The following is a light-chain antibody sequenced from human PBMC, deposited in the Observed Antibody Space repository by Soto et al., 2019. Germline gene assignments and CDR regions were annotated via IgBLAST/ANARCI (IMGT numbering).Light chain of an antibody. Sequence: DIQLTQSPSSLSASVGDRITISCRASQSISRNLNWYQQMPGKAPNLLIYEAPDLQSGVPGRFSGSGSGTEFNLTTSSLQPEDLATYYCQQTHSTPYTFGQGTKLEI. CDR3: QQTHSTPYT. CDR2: EAP. CDR1: QSISRN. J-gene: IGKJ2*01. V-gene: IGKV1-39*01.